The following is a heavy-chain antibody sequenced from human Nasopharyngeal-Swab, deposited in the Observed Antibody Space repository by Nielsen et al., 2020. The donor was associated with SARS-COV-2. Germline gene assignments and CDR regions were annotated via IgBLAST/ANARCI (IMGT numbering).Heavy chain of an antibody. V-gene: IGHV3-30*04. CDR1: GFTFSNYA. CDR3: ATEGGSTDFNY. Sequence: SCAASGFTFSNYALHWVRQAPGKGLEWLAVISYDGSLKYYANSVKGRFSISRDNSRNTLYLHMNSLTTDDTGIFYCATEGGSTDFNYWGQGTLVTVS. J-gene: IGHJ4*02. D-gene: IGHD3-16*01. CDR2: ISYDGSLK.